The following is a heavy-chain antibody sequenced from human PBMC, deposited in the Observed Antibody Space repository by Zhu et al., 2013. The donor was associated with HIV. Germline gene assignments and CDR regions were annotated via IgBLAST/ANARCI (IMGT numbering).Heavy chain of an antibody. Sequence: EVQLLESGGGLVQPGGSLRLSCAASGFTFSSYAMSWVRQAPGKGLEWVSAISGSGGSTYYADSVKGRFTISRDNSKNTLYLQMNSLRAEDTAVYYCAKLGYGDLGYWETGNWFDPWGQGTLVTVSS. CDR3: AKLGYGDLGYWETGNWFDP. V-gene: IGHV3-23*01. CDR2: ISGSGGST. J-gene: IGHJ5*02. D-gene: IGHD4-17*01. CDR1: GFTFSSYA.